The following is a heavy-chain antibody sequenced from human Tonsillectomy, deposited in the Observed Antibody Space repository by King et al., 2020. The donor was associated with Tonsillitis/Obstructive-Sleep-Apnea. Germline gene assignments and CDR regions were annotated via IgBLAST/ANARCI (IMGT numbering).Heavy chain of an antibody. CDR3: ASLYGSGSYYNEDY. V-gene: IGHV3-30*07. J-gene: IGHJ4*02. D-gene: IGHD3-10*01. Sequence: FTFSRDNSKNTLYLQMNSLRAEDTAVYYCASLYGSGSYYNEDYWGQGTLVTVSS.